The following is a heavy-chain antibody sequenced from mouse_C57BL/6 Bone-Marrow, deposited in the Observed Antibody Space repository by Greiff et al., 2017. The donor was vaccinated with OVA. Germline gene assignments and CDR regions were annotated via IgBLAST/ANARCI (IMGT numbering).Heavy chain of an antibody. J-gene: IGHJ2*01. V-gene: IGHV1-50*01. D-gene: IGHD2-10*02. CDR2: IDPSDSYT. Sequence: QVQLKQPGAELVKPGASVKLSCKASGYTFTSYWMQWVKQRPGQGLEWIGEIDPSDSYTNYNQKFKGKATLTVDTSSSTAYMQLSSLTSEDSAVYYCARWYGNHLDYWGQGTTLTVSS. CDR1: GYTFTSYW. CDR3: ARWYGNHLDY.